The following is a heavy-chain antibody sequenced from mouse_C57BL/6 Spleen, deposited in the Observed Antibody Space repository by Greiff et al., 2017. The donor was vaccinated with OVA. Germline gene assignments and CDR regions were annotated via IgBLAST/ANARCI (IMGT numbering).Heavy chain of an antibody. Sequence: VQLQQSGPELVKPGASVKISCKASGYTFTDYYMNWVKQSHGKSLEWIGDINPNNGGTSYNQKFKGKATLTVDKSSSTAYMELRSLTSEDSAVDYCARWLPYAMDYWGQGTSVTVSS. D-gene: IGHD2-2*01. J-gene: IGHJ4*01. CDR2: INPNNGGT. V-gene: IGHV1-26*01. CDR1: GYTFTDYY. CDR3: ARWLPYAMDY.